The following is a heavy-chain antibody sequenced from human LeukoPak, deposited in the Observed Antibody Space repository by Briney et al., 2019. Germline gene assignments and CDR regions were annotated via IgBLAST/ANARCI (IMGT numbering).Heavy chain of an antibody. CDR2: ISSSSSTI. D-gene: IGHD3-10*01. CDR1: GFTFSSYS. CDR3: ARELGVSWFDP. V-gene: IGHV3-48*04. J-gene: IGHJ5*02. Sequence: GGSLRLSCAASGFTFSSYSMNWVRQAPGKGLEWVSYISSSSSTIYYADSVKGRFTISRDNAKNSLYLQMNSLRAEDTAVYYCARELGVSWFDPWGQGTLVTVSS.